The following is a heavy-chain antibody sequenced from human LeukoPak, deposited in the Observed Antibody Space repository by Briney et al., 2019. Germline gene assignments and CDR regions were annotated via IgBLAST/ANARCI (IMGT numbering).Heavy chain of an antibody. D-gene: IGHD2-21*02. Sequence: GESLKISCEGSGYSFTNYWIGWVRQMPGKGLECMGIIYLGDSDTRYSPSFQGQVTISADKSISTAYLQWSSLKASDTAMYYCARSLGGDRRGNFDYWGQGTLVTVSS. CDR2: IYLGDSDT. CDR3: ARSLGGDRRGNFDY. CDR1: GYSFTNYW. J-gene: IGHJ4*02. V-gene: IGHV5-51*01.